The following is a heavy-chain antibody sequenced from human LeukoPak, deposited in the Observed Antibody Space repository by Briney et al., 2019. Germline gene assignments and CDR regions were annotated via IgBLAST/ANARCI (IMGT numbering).Heavy chain of an antibody. CDR3: ARGGLDILTGYPHDY. V-gene: IGHV1-18*01. Sequence: ASVKVSCKASGYTFTRYGISWVRQAPGQGLEWMGWISAYNGNTDYAQKLHGRVTLTTGTSTSTAYMELRSLRSDDTAVYYCARGGLDILTGYPHDYWGQGTLVTVSS. J-gene: IGHJ4*02. CDR1: GYTFTRYG. CDR2: ISAYNGNT. D-gene: IGHD3-9*01.